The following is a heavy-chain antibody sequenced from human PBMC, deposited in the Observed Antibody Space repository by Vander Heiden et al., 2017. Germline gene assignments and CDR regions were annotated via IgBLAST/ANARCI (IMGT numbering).Heavy chain of an antibody. V-gene: IGHV1-69*01. CDR3: ARSDYDFWSGYYKYYYGMDV. CDR1: GGTFSSYA. Sequence: QVQLVQSGAEVKKPGSSVKVSCKASGGTFSSYAISWVRQAPGQGLEWMGGIIPIFGTANYAQKFQGRVTITADESTSTAYMELSSLRSEDTAVYYCARSDYDFWSGYYKYYYGMDVWGQGTTVTVYS. J-gene: IGHJ6*02. D-gene: IGHD3-3*01. CDR2: IIPIFGTA.